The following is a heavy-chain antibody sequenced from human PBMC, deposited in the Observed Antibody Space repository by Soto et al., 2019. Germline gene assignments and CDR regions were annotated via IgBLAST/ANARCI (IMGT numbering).Heavy chain of an antibody. J-gene: IGHJ4*02. CDR2: IYPGDSDT. D-gene: IGHD3-10*01. V-gene: IGHV5-51*01. Sequence: EVQLVQSGAEVKKPGESLKISCKGSGYIFTSYWIGWVRQMPGKVLEWMGIIYPGDSDTRYSPSFQGQVTISADKSISTAYLQWSSLKASDTAMYYCASGTYYYGSGSGDFDYWGQGTLVTVSS. CDR3: ASGTYYYGSGSGDFDY. CDR1: GYIFTSYW.